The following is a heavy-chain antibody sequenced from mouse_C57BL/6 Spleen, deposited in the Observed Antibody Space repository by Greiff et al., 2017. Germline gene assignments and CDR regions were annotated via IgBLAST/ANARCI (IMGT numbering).Heavy chain of an antibody. V-gene: IGHV1-19*01. J-gene: IGHJ2*01. CDR3: ARDYYGSREDYFDY. CDR1: GYTFTDYY. Sequence: EVQLQQSGPVLVKPGASVKMSCKASGYTFTDYYMNWVKQSHGKSLEWIGVINPYNGGTSYNQKFKGKATLTVDKSSSTAYMELNSLTSEDSAVYYCARDYYGSREDYFDYWGQGTTLTVSS. CDR2: INPYNGGT. D-gene: IGHD1-1*01.